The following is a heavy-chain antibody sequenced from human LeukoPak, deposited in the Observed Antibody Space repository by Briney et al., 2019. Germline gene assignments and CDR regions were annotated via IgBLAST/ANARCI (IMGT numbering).Heavy chain of an antibody. Sequence: GASVKVSCKVSGYTLTELSMHWVRQAPGKGLEWMGGFDPEDGGTIYAQKFQGRVTMTEDTSTDTAYMELSSLRSEDTAVYYCATLGDDFWSGYYTLFDYWGQGTLVTVSS. J-gene: IGHJ4*02. CDR2: FDPEDGGT. CDR3: ATLGDDFWSGYYTLFDY. D-gene: IGHD3-3*01. V-gene: IGHV1-24*01. CDR1: GYTLTELS.